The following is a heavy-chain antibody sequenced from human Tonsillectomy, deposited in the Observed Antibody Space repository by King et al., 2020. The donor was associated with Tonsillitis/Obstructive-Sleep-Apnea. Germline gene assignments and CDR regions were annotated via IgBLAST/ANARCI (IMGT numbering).Heavy chain of an antibody. CDR2: FYSGGSS. J-gene: IGHJ5*02. D-gene: IGHD7-27*01. V-gene: IGHV3-66*01. CDR3: ARNNWGSFNWFDP. Sequence: VQLVESGGGLVQPGGSLRLSCAASGFTVSSNYMSWVRQAPGKGLEWVSVFYSGGSSHYADSVKGRFSISRDNSKNTLYLQMNSLRAEETAVYYCARNNWGSFNWFDPWGQGTLVTVSS. CDR1: GFTVSSNY.